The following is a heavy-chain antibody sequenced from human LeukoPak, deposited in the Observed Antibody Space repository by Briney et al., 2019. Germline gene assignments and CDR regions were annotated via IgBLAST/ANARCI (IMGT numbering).Heavy chain of an antibody. J-gene: IGHJ3*02. CDR2: ISAYNGNT. D-gene: IGHD4-17*01. CDR1: GYSFTSYG. CDR3: ARDDPSAPYGVNGAFDI. V-gene: IGHV1-18*01. Sequence: ASVKVSCKASGYSFTSYGISWVRQAPGQGLEWMGWISAYNGNTNYAQKLQGRVTMTTDTSTSTAYMELRSLRSDDTAVYYCARDDPSAPYGVNGAFDIWGQGTMVTVSS.